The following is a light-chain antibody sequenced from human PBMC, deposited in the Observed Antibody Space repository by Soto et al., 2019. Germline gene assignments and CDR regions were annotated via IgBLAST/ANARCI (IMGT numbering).Light chain of an antibody. Sequence: DIQMTQSPSTLSTSVGDNVTITCRASQSISNWLAWYQQKPGKAPKLLLYPASSVQSGVPSRFSGSGSGTEFTLTISSLQPGDFASYYCQQCNAYPYTFGQGTNLEIK. CDR2: PAS. CDR3: QQCNAYPYT. V-gene: IGKV1-5*01. J-gene: IGKJ2*01. CDR1: QSISNW.